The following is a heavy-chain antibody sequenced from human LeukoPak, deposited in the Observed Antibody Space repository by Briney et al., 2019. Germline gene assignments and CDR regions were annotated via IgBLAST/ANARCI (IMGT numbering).Heavy chain of an antibody. CDR3: AREACSSTSCSPAD. Sequence: SETLSLTCTVSGGSISSYYWSWIRQPAGKGLEWVGRIYTSGSTNYNPSLKSRVTMSVDTSKNLFSLKLSSVTAADTAVYYCAREACSSTSCSPADWGQGTLVTVSS. V-gene: IGHV4-4*07. J-gene: IGHJ4*02. CDR2: IYTSGST. CDR1: GGSISSYY. D-gene: IGHD2-2*01.